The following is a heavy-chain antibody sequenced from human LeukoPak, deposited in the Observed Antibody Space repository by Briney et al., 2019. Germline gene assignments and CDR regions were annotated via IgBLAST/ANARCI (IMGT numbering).Heavy chain of an antibody. J-gene: IGHJ5*02. D-gene: IGHD5-18*01. CDR2: IYYSGST. CDR1: GGSISSSSYY. Sequence: SETLSLTCTVSGGSISSSSYYWGWIRQPPGKGLEWIGSIYYSGSTYYNPSLKSRVTISVDTSKNQFSLKLSSVTAADTAVYYCARAPRLTAMVINWFDPWGQGTLVTVSS. CDR3: ARAPRLTAMVINWFDP. V-gene: IGHV4-39*07.